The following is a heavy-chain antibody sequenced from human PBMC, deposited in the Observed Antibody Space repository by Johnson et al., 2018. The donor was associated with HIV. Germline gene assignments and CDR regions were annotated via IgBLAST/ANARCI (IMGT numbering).Heavy chain of an antibody. J-gene: IGHJ3*02. CDR3: ARAKDEDAFDI. V-gene: IGHV3-7*02. CDR1: GFTFSTYW. Sequence: VQLVESGGGAVQPGRSLRLSCAASGFTFSTYWMSWVRQVPGKGLEWVANIKQDGSEKYYVDSVKGRFTISRDNSKNTLYLQMNSLRAEDTAVYYCARAKDEDAFDIWGQGTMVTVSS. CDR2: IKQDGSEK.